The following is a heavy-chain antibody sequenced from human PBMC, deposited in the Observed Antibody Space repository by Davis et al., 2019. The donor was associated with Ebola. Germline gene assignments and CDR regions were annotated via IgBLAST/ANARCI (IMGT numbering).Heavy chain of an antibody. CDR2: LDQDGSEI. CDR3: ARSGRPGGSYNWFAS. V-gene: IGHV3-7*03. Sequence: GESLKISCAASGFTFSSFWMNWVRQAPMKGLEWVASLDQDGSEIHYADSVRGRFTISRDNSRNSLFLQMHGLTVEDTAVYYCARSGRPGGSYNWFASWGQGTLVTVSS. CDR1: GFTFSSFW. J-gene: IGHJ5*01. D-gene: IGHD3-10*01.